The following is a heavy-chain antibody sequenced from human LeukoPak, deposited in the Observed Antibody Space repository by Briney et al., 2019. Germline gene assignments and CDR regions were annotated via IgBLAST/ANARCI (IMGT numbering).Heavy chain of an antibody. CDR3: ARSLVRFLGGSSRGFFDF. Sequence: PGGSLRLSCAASGFTFSSYSMNWVRQAPGKGLEWVSYISSSSSTIYYADSVKGRFTISRDNAKNSLYLQMNSLRAEDTAVYYRARSLVRFLGGSSRGFFDFLGQGNPGHRLL. CDR2: ISSSSSTI. J-gene: IGHJ4*02. V-gene: IGHV3-48*01. CDR1: GFTFSSYS. D-gene: IGHD3-3*01.